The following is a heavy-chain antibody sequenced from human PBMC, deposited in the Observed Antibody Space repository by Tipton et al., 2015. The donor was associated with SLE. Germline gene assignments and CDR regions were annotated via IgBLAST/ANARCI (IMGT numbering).Heavy chain of an antibody. CDR2: MDLDGTEK. D-gene: IGHD2-2*01. V-gene: IGHV3-7*01. Sequence: GSLRLSCAASGFSFNTYWMAWVRQAPGKGLEWVATMDLDGTEKFYVGSVKGRFTISRDNAKNSLYLQLNSLRAEDTAVYYCTRESHATFDIWDQGTMVIVSS. CDR3: TRESHATFDI. J-gene: IGHJ3*02. CDR1: GFSFNTYW.